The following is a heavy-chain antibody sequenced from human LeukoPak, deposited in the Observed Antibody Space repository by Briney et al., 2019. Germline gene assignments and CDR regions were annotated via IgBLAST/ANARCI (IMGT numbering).Heavy chain of an antibody. CDR2: IIPILGIA. CDR1: GCTFSSCT. Sequence: GASVKVSCKASGCTFSSCTISWVRQAPGQGLEWMGRIIPILGIANYAQKFQGRVTITADKSTSTAYMELSSLRSEDTAVYYCARGVPSSSSDWFDPWGQGTLVTVSS. CDR3: ARGVPSSSSDWFDP. V-gene: IGHV1-69*02. D-gene: IGHD6-6*01. J-gene: IGHJ5*02.